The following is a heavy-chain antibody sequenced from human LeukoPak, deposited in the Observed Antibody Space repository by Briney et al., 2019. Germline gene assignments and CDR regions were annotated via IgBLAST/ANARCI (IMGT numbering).Heavy chain of an antibody. CDR1: GGSISSYY. CDR2: IYTSGST. D-gene: IGHD3-10*01. V-gene: IGHV4-4*07. J-gene: IGHJ4*02. CDR3: AKVDPPAGSGSYYNYDY. Sequence: SETLSLTCTVSGGSISSYYWSWIRQPAGKGLEWIGRIYTSGSTNYNPSLRSRVTMSVDTSKNQFSLKLSSVTAADTAVYYCAKVDPPAGSGSYYNYDYWGQGTLVTVSS.